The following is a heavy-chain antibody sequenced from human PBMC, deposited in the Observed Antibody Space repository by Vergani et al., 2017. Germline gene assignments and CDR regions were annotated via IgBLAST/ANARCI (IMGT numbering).Heavy chain of an antibody. D-gene: IGHD6-19*01. Sequence: QVQLVQSGAEVKKPGASVKVSCKASGYTFTSYGISWVRQAPGHGLEWMGWISAYNGNTNYAQKLQGRVTMTTDTSTSTAYMELRSLRSDDTAVYYCARWLIAVAGFRGDYYYGMDVWGQGTTVTVSS. CDR3: ARWLIAVAGFRGDYYYGMDV. CDR1: GYTFTSYG. V-gene: IGHV1-18*01. J-gene: IGHJ6*02. CDR2: ISAYNGNT.